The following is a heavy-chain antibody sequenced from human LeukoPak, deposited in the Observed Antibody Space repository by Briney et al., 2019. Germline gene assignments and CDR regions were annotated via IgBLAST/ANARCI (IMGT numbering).Heavy chain of an antibody. CDR1: GYTFTSYD. CDR3: ARGRYSSSWYRNDAFDI. J-gene: IGHJ3*02. CDR2: MNPNSGNT. D-gene: IGHD6-13*01. V-gene: IGHV1-8*03. Sequence: ASVKVSCKASGYTFTSYDINWVRQATGQGLEWMGWMNPNSGNTGYAQKFQGRVTITRNTSISTAYMGLSSLRSEDTAVYYCARGRYSSSWYRNDAFDIWGQGTMVTVSS.